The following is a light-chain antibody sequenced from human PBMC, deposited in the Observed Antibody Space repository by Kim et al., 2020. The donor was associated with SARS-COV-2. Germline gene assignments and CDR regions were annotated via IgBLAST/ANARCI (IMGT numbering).Light chain of an antibody. CDR1: NSDSGAYNY. J-gene: IGLJ1*01. Sequence: GQSITISCTGTNSDSGAYNYVSWYQQLPGKAPKVVVFDVSNRPSGVSHRFSGSKSGSTASLTISDLWPGDEADYSCCSYTSTGTYVFGTGTKVSVL. CDR2: DVS. CDR3: CSYTSTGTYV. V-gene: IGLV2-14*03.